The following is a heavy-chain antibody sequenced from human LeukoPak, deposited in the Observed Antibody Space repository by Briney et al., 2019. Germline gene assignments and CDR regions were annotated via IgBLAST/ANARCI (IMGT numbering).Heavy chain of an antibody. D-gene: IGHD3-22*01. Sequence: GGSLRLSCAASGFTFHDYGMSWVRQAPGKGLELVPGTNCNGGSTGYADSVKGRFTISRDNAKNSLYLQMNSLRAEDTALYYCARDYDSSGYSDAFDIWGQGPMVTVSS. V-gene: IGHV3-20*04. CDR3: ARDYDSSGYSDAFDI. J-gene: IGHJ3*02. CDR1: GFTFHDYG. CDR2: TNCNGGST.